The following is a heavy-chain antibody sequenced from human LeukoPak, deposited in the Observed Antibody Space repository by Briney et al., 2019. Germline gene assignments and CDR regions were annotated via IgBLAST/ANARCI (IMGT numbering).Heavy chain of an antibody. J-gene: IGHJ4*02. CDR3: ANLIVGATQQRFGY. CDR2: ISYDGSNK. Sequence: GGSLRLSCAASGFTFSSYGMHWVRQAPGKGLEWVAVISYDGSNKYYADSVKGRFTISRDNSKNTLYLQMNSLGAEDTAVYYCANLIVGATQQRFGYWGQGTLVTVSS. D-gene: IGHD1-26*01. V-gene: IGHV3-30*18. CDR1: GFTFSSYG.